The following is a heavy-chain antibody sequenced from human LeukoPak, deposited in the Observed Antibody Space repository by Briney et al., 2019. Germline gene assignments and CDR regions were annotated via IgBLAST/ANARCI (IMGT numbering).Heavy chain of an antibody. Sequence: PSETLSLTCSVSGGSISSSSYYWGWIRQPPGKGLEWIGSFYSSGSTYYNPSLKSRVTISVDTSKNQFSLKLTSVTAADTAVYYCARHADSGFGELAFDSWGQGTLVTVSS. D-gene: IGHD3-10*01. CDR1: GGSISSSSYY. J-gene: IGHJ4*02. CDR2: FYSSGST. CDR3: ARHADSGFGELAFDS. V-gene: IGHV4-39*01.